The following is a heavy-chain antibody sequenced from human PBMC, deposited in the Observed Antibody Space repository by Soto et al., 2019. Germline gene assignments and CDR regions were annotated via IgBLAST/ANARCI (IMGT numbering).Heavy chain of an antibody. CDR2: IYYSGST. V-gene: IGHV4-39*01. D-gene: IGHD1-26*01. J-gene: IGHJ6*02. CDR3: ASCRSYLDYYGIDV. CDR1: GGSISSSSYY. Sequence: SETLSLTCTVSGGSISSSSYYWGWIRQPPGKGLEWIGSIYYSGSTYYNPSLKSRVTISVDTSKNQFSLKLSSVTAADTAGYYCASCRSYLDYYGIDVWGQGTTVTVSS.